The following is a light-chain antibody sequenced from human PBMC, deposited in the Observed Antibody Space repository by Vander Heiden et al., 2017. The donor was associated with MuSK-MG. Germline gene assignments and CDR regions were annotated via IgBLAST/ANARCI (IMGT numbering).Light chain of an antibody. V-gene: IGKV1-5*01. Sequence: DIQMTQSPSTLSAFVGDRVTITCRASQSISNCLAWYQQRPGQAPNLLIYDASTLESGVPSRFSGSGSGTEFTLTMISLQPDDFATYYWGQDKGPLTFGQGTKVEIK. CDR1: QSISNC. CDR2: DAS. CDR3: GQDKGPLT. J-gene: IGKJ1*01.